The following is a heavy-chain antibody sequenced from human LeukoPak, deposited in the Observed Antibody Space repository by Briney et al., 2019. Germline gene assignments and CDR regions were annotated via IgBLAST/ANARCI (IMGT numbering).Heavy chain of an antibody. Sequence: QPGGSLRLSCAASGFTFSSYSMNWVRQAPGKGLEWVSYISSSSSTIYYADSVKGRFTISRDNAKNSLYLQMNSLRAEDTAVYYCARDEYSYGPDAFDIWGQGTMVTVSS. D-gene: IGHD5-18*01. CDR3: ARDEYSYGPDAFDI. CDR1: GFTFSSYS. V-gene: IGHV3-48*01. J-gene: IGHJ3*02. CDR2: ISSSSSTI.